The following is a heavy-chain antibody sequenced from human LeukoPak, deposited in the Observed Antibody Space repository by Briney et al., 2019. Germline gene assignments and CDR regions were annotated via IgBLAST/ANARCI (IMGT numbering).Heavy chain of an antibody. CDR2: IYYSGST. CDR3: ARVYSSSWYVDY. D-gene: IGHD6-13*01. CDR1: GGSISSSSYY. J-gene: IGHJ4*02. Sequence: PSETLSLTCTVSGGSISSSSYYWGWIRQPPGKGLEWIGSIYYSGSTYYNPSLKSRVTISVDTSKNQFSLKLSSVTAADTAMYYCARVYSSSWYVDYWGQGTLVTVSS. V-gene: IGHV4-39*07.